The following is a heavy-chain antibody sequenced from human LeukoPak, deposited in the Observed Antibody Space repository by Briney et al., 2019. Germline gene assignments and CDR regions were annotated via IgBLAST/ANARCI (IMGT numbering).Heavy chain of an antibody. J-gene: IGHJ6*02. CDR3: AREPLLRSDYYGMDV. CDR1: GGTFSSYG. D-gene: IGHD3-22*01. CDR2: ISAYNGNT. V-gene: IGHV1-18*01. Sequence: GASVKVSCKASGGTFSSYGISWVRQAPGQGLEWMGWISAYNGNTNYAQKLQGRVTMTTDTSTSTAYMELRSLRSDDTAVYYCAREPLLRSDYYGMDVWGQGTTVTVSS.